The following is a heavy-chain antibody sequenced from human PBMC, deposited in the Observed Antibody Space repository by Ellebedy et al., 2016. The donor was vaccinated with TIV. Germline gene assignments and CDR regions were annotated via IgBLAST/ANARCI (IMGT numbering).Heavy chain of an antibody. CDR2: IYYSGST. V-gene: IGHV4-31*03. CDR1: GGSISSGGYY. J-gene: IGHJ4*02. Sequence: SETLSLTXTVSGGSISSGGYYWSWIRQHPGKGLEWIGYIYYSGSTYYNPSLKGRVTISVDTSKNQFSLKLSSVTAADTAVYYCASTPDYYDSSGYYLLDYWGQGTLVTVSS. D-gene: IGHD3-22*01. CDR3: ASTPDYYDSSGYYLLDY.